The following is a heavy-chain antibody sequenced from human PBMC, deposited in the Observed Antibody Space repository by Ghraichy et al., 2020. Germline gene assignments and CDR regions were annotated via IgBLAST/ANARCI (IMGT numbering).Heavy chain of an antibody. CDR1: GGSFSGYY. CDR2: INHSGST. J-gene: IGHJ4*02. CDR3: ARHALLWFGELFRY. V-gene: IGHV4-34*01. Sequence: SETLSLTCAVYGGSFSGYYWSWIRQPPGKGLEWIGEINHSGSTNYNPSLKSRVTISVDTSKNQFSLKLSSVTAADTAVYYCARHALLWFGELFRYWGQGTLVTVSS. D-gene: IGHD3-10*01.